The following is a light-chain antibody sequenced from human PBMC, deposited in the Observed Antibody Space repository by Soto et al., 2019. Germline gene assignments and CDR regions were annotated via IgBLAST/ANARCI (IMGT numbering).Light chain of an antibody. V-gene: IGKV1-39*01. Sequence: DIQMTQSPSSLSASVGDRVTITCRASQSISSYLNWYQQKPGKAPKLLIYAASSLQSGVPSRFSGSGSGTDFTLTISSLQPEDFATYYCQQSYSPRTFGQGTKGISN. J-gene: IGKJ1*01. CDR2: AAS. CDR3: QQSYSPRT. CDR1: QSISSY.